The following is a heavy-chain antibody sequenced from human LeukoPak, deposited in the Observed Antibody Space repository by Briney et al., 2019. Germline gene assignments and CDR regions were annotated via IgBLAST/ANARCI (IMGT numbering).Heavy chain of an antibody. Sequence: SGPALVKPTQTLTLTCTFSGFSLSTSGMCVSWIRQPPGKALEWLARIDWDDDKFYNPSLKTRLTISEDTSKNQVVLTVTNMDPVDTATYFCARTNVAADGHWFDPWGQGTLVTVSS. CDR3: ARTNVAADGHWFDP. CDR1: GFSLSTSGMC. J-gene: IGHJ5*02. V-gene: IGHV2-70*17. D-gene: IGHD6-13*01. CDR2: IDWDDDK.